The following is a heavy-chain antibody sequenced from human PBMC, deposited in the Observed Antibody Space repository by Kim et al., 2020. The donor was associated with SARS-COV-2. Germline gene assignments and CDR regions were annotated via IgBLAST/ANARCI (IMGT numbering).Heavy chain of an antibody. D-gene: IGHD3-9*01. V-gene: IGHV4-59*09. J-gene: IGHJ5*02. Sequence: PSRKSRVTISVDTSKNQFSLKLSSVTAADTAVYYCAGGYDILTGSNWFDPWGQGTLVTVSS. CDR3: AGGYDILTGSNWFDP.